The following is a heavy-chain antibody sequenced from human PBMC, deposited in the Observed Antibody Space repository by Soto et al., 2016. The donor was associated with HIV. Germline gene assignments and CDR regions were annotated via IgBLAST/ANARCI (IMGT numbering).Heavy chain of an antibody. J-gene: IGHJ4*02. D-gene: IGHD3-9*01. CDR3: ARGPSNHDILTGYLGYFDY. Sequence: EVQLIESGGGLVQPGGSLTVSCAASGFTFNTYSMNWVRQAPGKGLEWVAYISSSSGTKYYADSVKGRFTISRDNAKKSLFLQMKSLRDEDTAVYFCARGPSNHDILTGYLGYFDYWGQGTLVTVSS. CDR1: GFTFNTYS. V-gene: IGHV3-48*02. CDR2: ISSSSGTK.